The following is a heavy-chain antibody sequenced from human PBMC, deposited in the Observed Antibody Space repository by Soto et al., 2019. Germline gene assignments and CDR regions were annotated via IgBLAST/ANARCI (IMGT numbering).Heavy chain of an antibody. J-gene: IGHJ6*02. V-gene: IGHV1-46*03. CDR1: GYTFTSYY. D-gene: IGHD3-10*01. CDR3: ARVDLLWFGEFKTNYYYYGMDV. Sequence: GASVKVSCKASGYTFTSYYMHWVRQAPGQGLEWMGIINPGGGSTSYAQKFQGRVTMTRDTSTSTVYMELSSLRSEGTAVYYCARVDLLWFGEFKTNYYYYGMDVWGQGTTVTV. CDR2: INPGGGST.